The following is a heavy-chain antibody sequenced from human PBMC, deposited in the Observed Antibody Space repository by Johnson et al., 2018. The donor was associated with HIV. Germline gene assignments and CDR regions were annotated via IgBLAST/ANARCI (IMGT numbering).Heavy chain of an antibody. CDR3: ARDPGWGAFDI. V-gene: IGHV3-30*04. CDR2: ISYDGSEK. CDR1: GFTFSSYA. Sequence: QVQLVESGGGVVQPGRSLRLSCAASGFTFSSYAMHWVRQAPGKGLEWVAVISYDGSEKYFADSVKGRFTISRDSSKNTLYLQMNSLRAEDTAVYYCARDPGWGAFDIWGQGTVVTVSS. J-gene: IGHJ3*02. D-gene: IGHD3-16*01.